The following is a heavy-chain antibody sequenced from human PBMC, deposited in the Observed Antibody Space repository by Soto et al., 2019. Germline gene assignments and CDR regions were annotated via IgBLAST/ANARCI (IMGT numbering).Heavy chain of an antibody. Sequence: ASVKVSCKASGYTFTSYAMHWVRQAPGQRLEWMGWINAGNGNTKYSQKFQGRFTISRDDSKNTVYLQMNSLKIDDTAVYYCTSRRDWTAVDPFDYWGLGTLVTVSS. J-gene: IGHJ4*02. V-gene: IGHV1-3*01. CDR3: TSRRDWTAVDPFDY. CDR2: INAGNGNT. CDR1: GYTFTSYA. D-gene: IGHD5-18*01.